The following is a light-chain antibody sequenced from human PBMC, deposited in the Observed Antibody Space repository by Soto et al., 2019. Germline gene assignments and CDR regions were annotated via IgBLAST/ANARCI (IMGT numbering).Light chain of an antibody. CDR1: TGAVTSGHS. CDR3: LLSYSGAHVV. J-gene: IGLJ2*01. CDR2: DTR. V-gene: IGLV7-46*01. Sequence: QAVVTQEPSLTVSPGGTVTLTCGSSTGAVTSGHSPYWFQQKPGQAPRTLIYDTRNKHSWTPARFSASLLGGKAALTLSDAQPEDEAEYYCLLSYSGAHVVFGGGTKLTVL.